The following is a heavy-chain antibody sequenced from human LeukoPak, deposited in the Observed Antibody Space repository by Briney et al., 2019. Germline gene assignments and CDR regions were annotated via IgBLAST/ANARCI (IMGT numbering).Heavy chain of an antibody. Sequence: GSSVKVSCKASGGTFSSYAISWVRQAPGQGLEWMGRIIPILGIANYAQKFQGRVTITRDTSANTVYMELSRLRPEDTAVYYCARDITIGTTRFDPWGQGTLVTV. CDR2: IIPILGIA. J-gene: IGHJ5*02. CDR3: ARDITIGTTRFDP. CDR1: GGTFSSYA. V-gene: IGHV1-69*04. D-gene: IGHD1-1*01.